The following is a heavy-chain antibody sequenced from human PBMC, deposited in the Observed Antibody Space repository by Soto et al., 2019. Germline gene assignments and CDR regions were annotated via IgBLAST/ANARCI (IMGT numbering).Heavy chain of an antibody. CDR2: IYSGGST. J-gene: IGHJ6*02. CDR3: ARVWSRWYDRGLYLMDV. V-gene: IGHV3-53*01. Sequence: PGGSLRLSCAASGFTVSSNYMSWVRQAPGKGLEWVSVIYSGGSTYYADSVKGRFTISRDNSKNTLYLQMNSLRAEDTAVYYCARVWSRWYDRGLYLMDVCGQGTPVTVSS. D-gene: IGHD6-13*01. CDR1: GFTVSSNY.